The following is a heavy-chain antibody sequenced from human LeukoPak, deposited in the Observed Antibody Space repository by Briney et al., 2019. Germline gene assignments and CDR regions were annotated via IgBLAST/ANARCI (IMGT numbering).Heavy chain of an antibody. J-gene: IGHJ5*02. CDR2: MSTDGSLQ. D-gene: IGHD6-19*01. Sequence: GGSLRLSCVASGFTFSNYAIHWVRRPPGKGLEWVAVMSTDGSLQYYANSVKGRFTISRDNYKSTLFLQMNSLSAADTAVYYCGRQVAPGQWLVNLWGQGTLVTVSS. V-gene: IGHV3-30*01. CDR3: GRQVAPGQWLVNL. CDR1: GFTFSNYA.